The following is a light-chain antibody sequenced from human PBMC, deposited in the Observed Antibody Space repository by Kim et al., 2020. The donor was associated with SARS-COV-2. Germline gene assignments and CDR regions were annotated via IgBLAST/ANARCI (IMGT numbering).Light chain of an antibody. CDR3: NSRDSSGYHVV. V-gene: IGLV3-19*01. CDR2: GKN. Sequence: SSELTQDPAVSVALGQTVRITCQGDCLKTSYASWYQPKPGQAPVLVLYGKNDRPSGIPDRFSGSTSLNTASLTITGAQAEDEADYYCNSRDSSGYHVVFGGGPQRTVL. CDR1: CLKTSY. J-gene: IGLJ2*01.